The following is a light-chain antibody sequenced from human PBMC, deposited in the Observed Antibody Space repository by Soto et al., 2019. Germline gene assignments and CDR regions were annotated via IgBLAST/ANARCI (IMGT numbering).Light chain of an antibody. J-gene: IGLJ2*01. V-gene: IGLV2-14*01. CDR2: EVT. CDR1: SSDVGAYNF. CDR3: ASYTGSSTLL. Sequence: QSALTQPPSASGSPGQSVTISCTGTSSDVGAYNFVSWYQQHPGKAPKVMIYEVTKRPSGVSNRFSGSKSGNTASLTISGLQAEDEADYYCASYTGSSTLLFGGGTKVTVL.